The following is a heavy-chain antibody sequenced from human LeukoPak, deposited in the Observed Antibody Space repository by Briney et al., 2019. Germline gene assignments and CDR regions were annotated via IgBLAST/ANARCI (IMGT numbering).Heavy chain of an antibody. J-gene: IGHJ4*02. Sequence: GGSLRLSCAASGFIFNDYYMTWFRQAPGKGPEWVSYITNSGTTILRNSVKGRFTISRDNAKNSLYLQMNSLRAEDTAVYYCERGGYWGQGTLVTVSS. CDR2: ITNSGTT. D-gene: IGHD3-16*01. V-gene: IGHV3-11*04. CDR1: GFIFNDYY. CDR3: ERGGY.